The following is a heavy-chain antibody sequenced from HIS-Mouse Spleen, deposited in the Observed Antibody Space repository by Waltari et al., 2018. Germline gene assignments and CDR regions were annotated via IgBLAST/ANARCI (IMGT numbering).Heavy chain of an antibody. V-gene: IGHV3-7*01. CDR3: ASSRNYNY. CDR1: GFTFSSYW. Sequence: EVQLVESGGGLVQPGGSLRLSCAASGFTFSSYWMSWVRQAPGKGLDGVANIRQDGSEKYYVDSVKGRFTISRDNAKNSLYLQMNSLRAEDTAVYYCASSRNYNYWGQGTLVTVSS. CDR2: IRQDGSEK. J-gene: IGHJ4*02. D-gene: IGHD1-7*01.